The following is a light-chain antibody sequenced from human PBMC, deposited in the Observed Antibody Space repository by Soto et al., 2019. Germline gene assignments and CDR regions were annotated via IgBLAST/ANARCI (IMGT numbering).Light chain of an antibody. Sequence: QSALTQPPSASGSPGQSVTISCTGTSSDIGGYNFVSWYQHHPGKAPKLMIYEITKRPSGVPARFSGSKSGNTASLTVSGLQAEDEAVYYCSSYAGSNIYVFGNGTKLTVL. CDR2: EIT. J-gene: IGLJ1*01. CDR1: SSDIGGYNF. CDR3: SSYAGSNIYV. V-gene: IGLV2-8*01.